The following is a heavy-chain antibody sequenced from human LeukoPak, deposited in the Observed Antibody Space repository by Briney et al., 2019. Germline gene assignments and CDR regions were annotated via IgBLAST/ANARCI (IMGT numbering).Heavy chain of an antibody. CDR2: VSTYNGNT. V-gene: IGHV1-18*01. J-gene: IGHJ4*02. D-gene: IGHD2/OR15-2a*01. CDR3: ARDLGHCRNIICSSSAY. Sequence: ASVKVSCTGSGYTFDRYGVSWVRQAPGQGLEWMEWVSTYNGNTIYAQKIQGRVTMTTDTSTNTVYMELRSLRSDDTAIYYCARDLGHCRNIICSSSAYWGRGTLVTVSS. CDR1: GYTFDRYG.